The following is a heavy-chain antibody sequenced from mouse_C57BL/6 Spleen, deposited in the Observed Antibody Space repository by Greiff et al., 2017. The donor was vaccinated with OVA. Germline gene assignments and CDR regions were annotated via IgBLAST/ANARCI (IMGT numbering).Heavy chain of an antibody. CDR1: GYTFTSYD. V-gene: IGHV1-85*01. Sequence: QVQLQQSGPELVKPGASVKLSCKASGYTFTSYDINWVKQRPGQGLEWIGWIYPRDGSTKYNEKFKGKATLTVDTSSSTAYMELHSLTSEDSAVYCWARRGLYYYGSSPHWYFDVWGTGTTVTVSS. J-gene: IGHJ1*03. CDR2: IYPRDGST. D-gene: IGHD1-1*01. CDR3: ARRGLYYYGSSPHWYFDV.